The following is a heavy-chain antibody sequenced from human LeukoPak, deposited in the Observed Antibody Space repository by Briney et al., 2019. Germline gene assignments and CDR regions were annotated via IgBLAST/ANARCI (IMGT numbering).Heavy chain of an antibody. CDR3: AKGAYDYVEIGYFDY. V-gene: IGHV3-23*01. CDR2: IIGSADST. J-gene: IGHJ4*02. CDR1: GFTFSDYA. Sequence: GGSLRLCCAASGFTFSDYAMNWVRQAPGKGLEWVSVIIGSADSTDYADSVKSRFTISRDRSKNTLYLQMNSLTVQDTAVYYCAKGAYDYVEIGYFDYWGQGTMVIVST. D-gene: IGHD5-12*01.